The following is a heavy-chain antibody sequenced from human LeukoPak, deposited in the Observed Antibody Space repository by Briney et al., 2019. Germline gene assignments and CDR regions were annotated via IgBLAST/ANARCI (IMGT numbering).Heavy chain of an antibody. V-gene: IGHV4-30-2*01. J-gene: IGHJ5*02. CDR2: IYQSGTT. CDR3: ARGSYGSGTYYRT. Sequence: SETLSLTCNVSGGSISSGGYSWSWIRQPPGKGLEWIGYIYQSGTTYYNPSLKSRVTISLDRSKNQFSLRLSSVTAADTAVYYCARGSYGSGTYYRTWGQGTLVTVSS. D-gene: IGHD3-10*01. CDR1: GGSISSGGYS.